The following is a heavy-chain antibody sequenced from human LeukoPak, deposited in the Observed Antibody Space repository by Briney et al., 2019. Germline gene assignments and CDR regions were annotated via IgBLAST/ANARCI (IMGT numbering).Heavy chain of an antibody. CDR2: INAGNGNT. CDR1: GYTFTSYA. Sequence: ASVKVSCKASGYTFTSYAMHWVRQAPGQRLEWMGWINAGNGNTKYSQKFQGRVTITRDTSASTAYMELSSLRSEDTAVYYCAREWELYGGAFDIWGQGTMVTVSS. D-gene: IGHD1-26*01. J-gene: IGHJ3*02. V-gene: IGHV1-3*01. CDR3: AREWELYGGAFDI.